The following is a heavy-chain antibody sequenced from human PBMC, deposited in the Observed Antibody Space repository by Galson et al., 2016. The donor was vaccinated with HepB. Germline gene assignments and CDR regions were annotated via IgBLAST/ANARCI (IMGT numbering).Heavy chain of an antibody. CDR1: GFSLSTSAMC. J-gene: IGHJ6*02. Sequence: PALVKPTQTLTLTCNFSGFSLSTSAMCVTWIRQPPGKALEWLALIDWDDDKFYNTPLKTRLTISKDTSKNQVVLTMTDMDPVDTATYYCARMRVFRSGSRHLIPVDGIDVWGQGTTVTVSS. D-gene: IGHD2-15*01. CDR3: ARMRVFRSGSRHLIPVDGIDV. V-gene: IGHV2-70*01. CDR2: IDWDDDK.